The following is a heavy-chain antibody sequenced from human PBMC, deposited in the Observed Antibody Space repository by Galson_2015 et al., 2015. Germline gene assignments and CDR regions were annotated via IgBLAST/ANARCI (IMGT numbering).Heavy chain of an antibody. Sequence: SLRLSCAASEFTVGGYYMTWVRQTPGKGLAWVAIIHSDGNTFYADSVKGRFTLSSANLQNKVFLQMDSLRPEDTALYYCAREGPNYADYAASFDYWGQGTLVTVSS. D-gene: IGHD4-17*01. V-gene: IGHV3-53*01. CDR1: EFTVGGYY. J-gene: IGHJ4*02. CDR2: IHSDGNT. CDR3: AREGPNYADYAASFDY.